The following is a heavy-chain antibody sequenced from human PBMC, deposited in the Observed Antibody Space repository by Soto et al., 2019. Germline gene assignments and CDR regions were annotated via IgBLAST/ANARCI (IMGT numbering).Heavy chain of an antibody. V-gene: IGHV4-39*01. J-gene: IGHJ5*02. CDR1: GGSISSTGYY. D-gene: IGHD3-10*01. CDR3: ASLTVLLHWFDP. Sequence: PXETLSLTCTVSGGSISSTGYYWGWIRQPPGKGLEWIGSIYYSGSTSYNPSLKSRVTISVDTSKNQFSLKLSSVTAADTAVYYCASLTVLLHWFDPWGQGTLVTVSS. CDR2: IYYSGST.